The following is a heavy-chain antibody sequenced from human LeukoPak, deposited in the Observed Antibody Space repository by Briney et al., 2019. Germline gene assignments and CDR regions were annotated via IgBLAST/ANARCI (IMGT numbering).Heavy chain of an antibody. V-gene: IGHV1-18*01. J-gene: IGHJ5*02. D-gene: IGHD3-16*01. CDR3: ARGVIVWGSDNPNDNWFDP. CDR1: GYTFTSYG. Sequence: ASVKVSCKASGYTFTSYGISWVRQAPGQGLEWMGWISAYNGNTNYAQKLQGRVTMTTDTSTSTAYMVLRSLRSDDTAVYYCARGVIVWGSDNPNDNWFDPWGQGTLVTVSS. CDR2: ISAYNGNT.